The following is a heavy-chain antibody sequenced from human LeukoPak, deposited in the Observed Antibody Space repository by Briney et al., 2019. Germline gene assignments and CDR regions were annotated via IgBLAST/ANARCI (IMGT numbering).Heavy chain of an antibody. V-gene: IGHV1-18*01. CDR2: ISAHNGNT. CDR1: GYTFTSYG. J-gene: IGHJ4*02. CDR3: AALVVGATAFDY. D-gene: IGHD1-26*01. Sequence: ASVKVSCKASGYTFTSYGISWVRQAPGQGLEWMGWISAHNGNTNYAQKLQGRVTMTTDKSTSTAYMELSSLRSEDTAVYYCAALVVGATAFDYWGQGTLVTVSS.